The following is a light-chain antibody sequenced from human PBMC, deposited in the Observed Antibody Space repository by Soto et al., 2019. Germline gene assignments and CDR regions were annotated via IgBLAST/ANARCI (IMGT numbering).Light chain of an antibody. Sequence: EIVLTQYKELLSLSXXERATLSCMTSQSVSNNYLSWYQQKPGQAPRLLIYGASSRATGIPDRFSGSGSGTDFTLSISRLEPEDFAVYYCQQYSSLWTVGQGTKVDIK. CDR1: QSVSNNY. J-gene: IGKJ1*01. CDR3: QQYSSLWT. CDR2: GAS. V-gene: IGKV3-20*01.